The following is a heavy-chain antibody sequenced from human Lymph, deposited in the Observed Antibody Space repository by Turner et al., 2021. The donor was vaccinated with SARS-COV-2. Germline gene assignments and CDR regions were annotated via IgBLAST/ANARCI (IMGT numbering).Heavy chain of an antibody. J-gene: IGHJ4*02. CDR2: FDPEDGET. CDR3: ATLKSNWKILTGRYYFDF. CDR1: GYTLTELS. V-gene: IGHV1-24*01. Sequence: QVQLVPSGAAVQKPRAPVKVSCKVSGYTLTELSIHWVRQAPGKGLEWMGGFDPEDGETIYAQKFQGRVTMTEDTSTDTAYMELSSLRSEDTAVYYCATLKSNWKILTGRYYFDFWGQGTLVTVSS. D-gene: IGHD1-1*01.